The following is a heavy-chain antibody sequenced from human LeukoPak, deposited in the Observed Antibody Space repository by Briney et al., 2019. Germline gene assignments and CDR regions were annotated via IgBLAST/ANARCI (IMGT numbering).Heavy chain of an antibody. Sequence: PGGSLRLSCAASGFTFDDYGMSWVRQAPGKGLEWVSGINWNGGSTAYADSVKGRFTISRDNAKNSLYLQMNSLRAEDTALYHCARDLTGTSPGTNWFDPWGQGTLVTVSS. CDR1: GFTFDDYG. D-gene: IGHD1-7*01. CDR3: ARDLTGTSPGTNWFDP. CDR2: INWNGGST. J-gene: IGHJ5*02. V-gene: IGHV3-20*01.